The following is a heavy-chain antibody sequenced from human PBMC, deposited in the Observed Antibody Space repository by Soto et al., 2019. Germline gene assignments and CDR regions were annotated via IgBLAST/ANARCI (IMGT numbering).Heavy chain of an antibody. CDR3: ARRNYPEDCSGGSCYLWPTYMDV. CDR1: GGSISSSSYY. Sequence: SETLSLTCTVSGGSISSSSYYWGWIRQPPGKGLEWIGSIYYSGSTYYNPSLKSRVTISVDTSKNQFSLKLSSVTAADTAVYYCARRNYPEDCSGGSCYLWPTYMDVWGKGTTVTVSS. CDR2: IYYSGST. J-gene: IGHJ6*03. V-gene: IGHV4-39*01. D-gene: IGHD2-15*01.